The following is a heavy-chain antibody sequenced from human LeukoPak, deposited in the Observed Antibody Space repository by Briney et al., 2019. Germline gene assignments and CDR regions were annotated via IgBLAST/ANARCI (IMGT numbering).Heavy chain of an antibody. D-gene: IGHD2-8*02. Sequence: GGSLRLSCAASGFTFSSYAMSWVRQAPGKGLEWVSYISSSGSTTYYADSVKGRFTISRDNAKSSLYLQVNSLRAEDTAVYYCARGTGCDYWGQGTLVTVSS. CDR1: GFTFSSYA. CDR3: ARGTGCDY. CDR2: ISSSGSTT. V-gene: IGHV3-48*03. J-gene: IGHJ4*02.